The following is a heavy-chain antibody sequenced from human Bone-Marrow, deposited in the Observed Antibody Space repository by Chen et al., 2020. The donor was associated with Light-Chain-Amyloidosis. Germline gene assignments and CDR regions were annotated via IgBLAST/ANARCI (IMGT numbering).Heavy chain of an antibody. V-gene: IGHV5-51*01. CDR3: ARRRDGYNFDY. Sequence: EVQLEQSGPEVKKPGESLKISCKGSGYTFPNYWIGWVRQMPGKGLEWMGVIYPDDSDAIYSPSLAGQVTISADKSITTAYLPWRSLKASDTAMYYCARRRDGYNFDYWGQGTLVTVSS. CDR1: GYTFPNYW. J-gene: IGHJ4*02. D-gene: IGHD5-12*01. CDR2: IYPDDSDA.